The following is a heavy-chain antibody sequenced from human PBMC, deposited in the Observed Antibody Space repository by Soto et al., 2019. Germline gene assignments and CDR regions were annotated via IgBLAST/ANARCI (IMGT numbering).Heavy chain of an antibody. CDR1: GFTFSSYA. D-gene: IGHD2-15*01. V-gene: IGHV3-30-3*01. CDR3: ARVHQALGYCSGGSCQYDY. Sequence: GGSLRLSCAASGFTFSSYAMHWVRQAPGKGLEWVAVISYDGSNKYYADSVKGRFTISRDNSKNTLYLQMNSLRAEDTAVYYCARVHQALGYCSGGSCQYDYWGQGTLVTVSS. CDR2: ISYDGSNK. J-gene: IGHJ4*02.